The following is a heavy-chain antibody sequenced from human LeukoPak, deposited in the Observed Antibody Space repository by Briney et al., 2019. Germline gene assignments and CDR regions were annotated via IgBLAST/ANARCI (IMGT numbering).Heavy chain of an antibody. CDR3: IRDFRSADL. CDR2: IYVDGRTT. V-gene: IGHV3-74*01. J-gene: IGHJ5*02. CDR1: GFTFSNYW. Sequence: GGSLRLSCVASGFTFSNYWMHWVRQPPGKGLVWVSRIYVDGRTTNYADSVKGRFTISRDNAKNTVYLEMNSLSVEDTATYYCIRDFRSADLWGQGALVTVTS.